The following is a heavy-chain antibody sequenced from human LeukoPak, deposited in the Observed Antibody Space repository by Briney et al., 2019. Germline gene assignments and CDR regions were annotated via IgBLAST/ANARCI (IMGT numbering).Heavy chain of an antibody. V-gene: IGHV1-2*02. J-gene: IGHJ6*03. CDR3: ARDRGIDYYGSGSYYRHYYYYMDV. CDR2: INPDGDVT. D-gene: IGHD3-10*01. Sequence: ASVKVSCKASGYSFTGYYIHWVRQAPGQGLEWMGWINPDGDVTKSAQKFQGRVTMTRDTSISTAYMELSRLRSDDTAVYYCARDRGIDYYGSGSYYRHYYYYMDVWGKGTTVTVSS. CDR1: GYSFTGYY.